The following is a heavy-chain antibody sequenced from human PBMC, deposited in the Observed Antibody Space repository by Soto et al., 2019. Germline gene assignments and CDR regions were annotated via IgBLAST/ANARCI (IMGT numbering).Heavy chain of an antibody. CDR1: GGSISSGGYY. J-gene: IGHJ5*02. CDR2: IYYSGST. CDR3: ARYYDSSGYYNWFDP. D-gene: IGHD3-22*01. V-gene: IGHV4-31*03. Sequence: PSETLSLTCTVSGGSISSGGYYWSWIRQHPGKGLEWIGYIYYSGSTYYNPSLKSRVTISVDTSKNQFSLKLSSVTAADTAVYYCARYYDSSGYYNWFDPWGQGTLVTVSS.